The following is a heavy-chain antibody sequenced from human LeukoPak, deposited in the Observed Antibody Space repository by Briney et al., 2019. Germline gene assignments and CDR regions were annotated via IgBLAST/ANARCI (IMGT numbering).Heavy chain of an antibody. Sequence: SETLSLTCNVFGDSVSSNHWNWIRQPPGKGLEWIGTFYSDGSTTYNPSLKSRLTISVNTSKNQFSLKLTSVTAADTAVYYCARSLSGLDSGDRWGQGTLVTVSS. V-gene: IGHV4-59*02. J-gene: IGHJ5*02. CDR3: ARSLSGLDSGDR. CDR1: GDSVSSNH. CDR2: FYSDGST. D-gene: IGHD5-12*01.